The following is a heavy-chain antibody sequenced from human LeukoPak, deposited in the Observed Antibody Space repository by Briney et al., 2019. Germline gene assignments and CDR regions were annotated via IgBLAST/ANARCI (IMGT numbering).Heavy chain of an antibody. D-gene: IGHD5-18*01. V-gene: IGHV4-59*08. CDR1: GGSISSYY. CDR2: IYYSGST. Sequence: SETLSLTCTVSGGSISSYYWSWIRQPPGKGLEWIGYIYYSGSTNYNPSLKSRVTISVDTSKNQFSLKLSSVTAADTAVYYCARRVDTAMVAFDIWGQGTMVTVSS. J-gene: IGHJ3*02. CDR3: ARRVDTAMVAFDI.